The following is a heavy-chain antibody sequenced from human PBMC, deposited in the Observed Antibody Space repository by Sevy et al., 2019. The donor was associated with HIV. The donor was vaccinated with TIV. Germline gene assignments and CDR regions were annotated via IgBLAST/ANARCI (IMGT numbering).Heavy chain of an antibody. CDR3: AKDRAMYFDSWSGADIDS. Sequence: GGSLRLSCAASGFTFDDYAMHWVRQAPGKGLEWVSAISWNSGSIGYSDSVKGRFTISRDKSKNSLYLQMNSLRAEDTAFYYCAKDRAMYFDSWSGADIDSWGQGTLVTVSS. D-gene: IGHD3-3*01. J-gene: IGHJ4*02. CDR1: GFTFDDYA. CDR2: ISWNSGSI. V-gene: IGHV3-9*01.